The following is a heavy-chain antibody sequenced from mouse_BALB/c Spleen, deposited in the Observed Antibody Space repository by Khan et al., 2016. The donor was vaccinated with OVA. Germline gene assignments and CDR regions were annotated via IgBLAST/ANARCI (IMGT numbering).Heavy chain of an antibody. D-gene: IGHD1-3*01. V-gene: IGHV1-76*01. Sequence: VQLQESGAELARPGASVKLSCKASGYTFTDYNINWMRQRTGQGLEWIGEIYPGSDNTYYNEKFKGKATLTADNSSSTAYMQLSSLTSEDSAVYFFASKWADWFAYWGQGTLVTVSS. CDR2: IYPGSDNT. CDR3: ASKWADWFAY. J-gene: IGHJ3*01. CDR1: GYTFTDYN.